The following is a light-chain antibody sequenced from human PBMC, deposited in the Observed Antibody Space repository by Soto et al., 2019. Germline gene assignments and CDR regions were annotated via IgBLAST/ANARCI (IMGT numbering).Light chain of an antibody. CDR1: QGISSY. Sequence: AIRITQSPSSLSASTGDGVTIPFRASQGISSYLAWYQQKPGKAHKVLIYDASSLESGVPSRFSGSGSGTDFTLTISSLQPEDLATDYGQQANSFQLNLGGGTKVEI. V-gene: IGKV1-8*01. J-gene: IGKJ4*01. CDR2: DAS. CDR3: QQANSFQLN.